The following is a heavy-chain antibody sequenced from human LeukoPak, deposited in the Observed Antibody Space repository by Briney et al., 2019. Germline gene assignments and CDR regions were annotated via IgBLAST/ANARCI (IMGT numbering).Heavy chain of an antibody. Sequence: GGSLRLSCAASGFTFSSYAMSWVRQAPVKGLEWVSAISGSGGSTYYADSVKGRFTISRDNSKNTLYLQMNSLRAEDTAVYYCAKDVVGAINYFDYWGQGTLVTVSS. CDR2: ISGSGGST. CDR3: AKDVVGAINYFDY. J-gene: IGHJ4*02. V-gene: IGHV3-23*01. D-gene: IGHD1-26*01. CDR1: GFTFSSYA.